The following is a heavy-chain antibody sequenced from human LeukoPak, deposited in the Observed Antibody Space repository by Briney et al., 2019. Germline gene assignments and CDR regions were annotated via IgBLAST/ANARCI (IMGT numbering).Heavy chain of an antibody. D-gene: IGHD2-15*01. J-gene: IGHJ4*02. CDR1: GFTFDDYG. V-gene: IGHV3-20*04. CDR3: ARGYCSGGSCFLFDY. CDR2: ISWNGGST. Sequence: PGGSLRLSCAASGFTFDDYGMTWVRQAPGKGLEWVSGISWNGGSTGYADSVKGRFSILRDTAKNSLYLQMNSLRAEDTALYYCARGYCSGGSCFLFDYWGQGTLVAVSS.